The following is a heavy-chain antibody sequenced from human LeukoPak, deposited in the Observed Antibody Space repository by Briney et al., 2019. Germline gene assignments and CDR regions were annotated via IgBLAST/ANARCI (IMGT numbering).Heavy chain of an antibody. CDR2: IIPIFGTP. CDR1: GGSFSNYA. CDR3: ARDSGMVRGTVDY. V-gene: IGHV1-69*13. J-gene: IGHJ4*02. Sequence: SVRVSCKASGGSFSNYAISWVRQAPGQGLQWMGGIIPIFGTPNYAQKFQGRVTITADESTSTAYMELSSLRSEDTAVYYCARDSGMVRGTVDYWGQGTLVTVSS. D-gene: IGHD3-10*01.